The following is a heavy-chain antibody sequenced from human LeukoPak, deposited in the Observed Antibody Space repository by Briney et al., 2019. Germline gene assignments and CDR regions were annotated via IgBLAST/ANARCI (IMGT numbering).Heavy chain of an antibody. J-gene: IGHJ4*02. CDR3: AVGFLEWSSPYPSYFDY. D-gene: IGHD3-3*02. CDR2: IYYSGST. V-gene: IGHV4-59*01. CDR1: GGSISSYY. Sequence: SETLFLTCTVSGGSISSYYWSWIRQPPGKGLEWIGYIYYSGSTNYNPSLKSRVTISVDTSKNQFSLKLSSVTAADTAVYYCAVGFLEWSSPYPSYFDYWGQGTLVTVSS.